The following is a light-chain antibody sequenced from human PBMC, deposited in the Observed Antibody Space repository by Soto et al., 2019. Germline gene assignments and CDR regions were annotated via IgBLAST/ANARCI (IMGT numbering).Light chain of an antibody. V-gene: IGKV1-33*01. Sequence: DFQMTQSPSSLSASVGDRVTITCQASQDISNYLNWYQQKPGRAPKLLIYDASTLERGVPSRFSGTGSVTLFTFAISSLQPEDVGIYYCQQSDNLPITFGQGTRLEIK. J-gene: IGKJ5*01. CDR3: QQSDNLPIT. CDR1: QDISNY. CDR2: DAS.